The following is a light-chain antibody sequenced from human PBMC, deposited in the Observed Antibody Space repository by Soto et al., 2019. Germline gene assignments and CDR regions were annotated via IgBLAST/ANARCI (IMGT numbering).Light chain of an antibody. Sequence: QSVLTQPASVSGSPGQSITISCTGTSSDLGTYNLVSWYQQHPGKAPKLMIYQGSKRPSRVSDRFSGSKSGNTASLTISGRQAEDEADYCCCTNAGSNTWVFGGGTKVTVL. CDR1: SSDLGTYNL. V-gene: IGLV2-23*01. CDR2: QGS. CDR3: CTNAGSNTWV. J-gene: IGLJ3*02.